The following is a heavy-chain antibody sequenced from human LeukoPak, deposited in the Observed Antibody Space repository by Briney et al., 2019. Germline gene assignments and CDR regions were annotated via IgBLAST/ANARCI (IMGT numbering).Heavy chain of an antibody. CDR2: MNPNSGNT. Sequence: ASVKVSCKASGYTFTSYDINWVRQATGQGLEWMGWMNPNSGNTGYAQKFQGRVTMTRNTSISTAYMELSSLRSGDTAVYYCARKVLRYDFWSGYYTGDYYYMDVWGKGTTVTVSS. CDR3: ARKVLRYDFWSGYYTGDYYYMDV. D-gene: IGHD3-3*01. CDR1: GYTFTSYD. V-gene: IGHV1-8*01. J-gene: IGHJ6*03.